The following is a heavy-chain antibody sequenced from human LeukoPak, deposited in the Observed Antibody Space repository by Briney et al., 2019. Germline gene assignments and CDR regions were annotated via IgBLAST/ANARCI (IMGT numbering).Heavy chain of an antibody. CDR2: IYTSGST. J-gene: IGHJ5*02. D-gene: IGHD2-2*01. Sequence: SETLSLTCTVSGGSISSYYWSWIRQPAGKGLEWIGRIYTSGSTNYNPSLKSRVTMSVDTSKNQFSLKLSSVTAADTAVYYCASGTSPGDWFDPWGQGTLVTVSS. V-gene: IGHV4-4*07. CDR1: GGSISSYY. CDR3: ASGTSPGDWFDP.